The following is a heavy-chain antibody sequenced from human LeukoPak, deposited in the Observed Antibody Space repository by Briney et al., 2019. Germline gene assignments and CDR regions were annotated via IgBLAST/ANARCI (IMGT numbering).Heavy chain of an antibody. J-gene: IGHJ6*02. V-gene: IGHV3-74*01. CDR1: GFTFSSYW. CDR2: INSDGSSI. Sequence: GSLRLSCAASGFTFSSYWMHWVRQAPGKGLVWVSRINSDGSSISYADSVKGRFTISRDNAKNTLYLQMNSLRAEDTAVYYCARDGVRTVVPAAIGYYGMDVWGQGTTVTVSS. D-gene: IGHD2-2*01. CDR3: ARDGVRTVVPAAIGYYGMDV.